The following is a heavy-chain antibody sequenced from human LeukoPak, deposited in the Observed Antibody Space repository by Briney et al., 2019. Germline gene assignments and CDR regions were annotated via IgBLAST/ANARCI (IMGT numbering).Heavy chain of an antibody. V-gene: IGHV4-34*01. J-gene: IGHJ5*02. Sequence: SETLSLTCAVYGGSFSGYYWSWIRQPPGKGPEWIGEINHSGSTNYNPSLKSRVTISVDTSKNQFSLKLSSVTAADTAVYYCARDRVYDFWSGYPNWFDPWGQGTLVTVSS. D-gene: IGHD3-3*01. CDR3: ARDRVYDFWSGYPNWFDP. CDR2: INHSGST. CDR1: GGSFSGYY.